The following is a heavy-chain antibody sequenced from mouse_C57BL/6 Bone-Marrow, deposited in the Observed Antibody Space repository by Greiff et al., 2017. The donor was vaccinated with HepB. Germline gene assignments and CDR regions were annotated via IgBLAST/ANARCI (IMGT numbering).Heavy chain of an antibody. CDR2: IYPRSGNT. V-gene: IGHV1-81*01. CDR3: ARSHITTVVVPYFDY. Sequence: VQLQQSGAELARPGASVKLSCKASGYTFTSYGISWVKQRTGQGLEWIGEIYPRSGNTYYNEKFKGKATLTADKSSSTAYMELRSLTSEDSAVYFCARSHITTVVVPYFDYWGQGTTRTVSS. CDR1: GYTFTSYG. D-gene: IGHD1-1*01. J-gene: IGHJ2*01.